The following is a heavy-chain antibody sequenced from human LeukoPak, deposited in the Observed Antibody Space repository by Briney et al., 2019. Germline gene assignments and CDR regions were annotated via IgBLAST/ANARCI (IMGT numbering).Heavy chain of an antibody. D-gene: IGHD3-9*01. CDR3: ARWGDYDVLTGYYDSDY. V-gene: IGHV3-23*01. J-gene: IGHJ4*02. CDR2: ISGRDDST. CDR1: GFSFSNYA. Sequence: GGSLRLSCAASGFSFSNYAMSWVRQVPGKGLEWVSSISGRDDSTYYADSVKGRFTISRDTSKNTLYLQMNSLRAEDTAVYYCARWGDYDVLTGYYDSDYWGQGTLVTVSS.